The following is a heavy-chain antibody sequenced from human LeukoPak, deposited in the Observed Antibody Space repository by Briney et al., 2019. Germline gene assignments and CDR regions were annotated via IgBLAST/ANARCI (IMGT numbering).Heavy chain of an antibody. Sequence: GGSLRLSCAASGCTFSSYWMSWVRQAPGKGLEWVANIRQDGDTKYYVDSVKGRFTISRDNAMNSLYLQMNSLRAEDTAIYYCARSLPYGTTWYGRSDFWGQGTLVTVSS. V-gene: IGHV3-7*03. CDR3: ARSLPYGTTWYGRSDF. CDR1: GCTFSSYW. J-gene: IGHJ4*02. D-gene: IGHD6-13*01. CDR2: IRQDGDTK.